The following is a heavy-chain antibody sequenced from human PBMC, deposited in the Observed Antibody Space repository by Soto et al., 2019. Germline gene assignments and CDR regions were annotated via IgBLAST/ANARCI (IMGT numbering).Heavy chain of an antibody. D-gene: IGHD5-12*01. Sequence: GGSLRLSCAASGFTLSSHDIHWVRQAAGKGLEWVSGIDTDGESYYADSVKGRFTISRDNAKNSLYLQMDSLRDEDTALYYCARDARNADYDYWGQGTLVTVSS. CDR2: IDTDGES. V-gene: IGHV3-13*01. J-gene: IGHJ4*02. CDR1: GFTLSSHD. CDR3: ARDARNADYDY.